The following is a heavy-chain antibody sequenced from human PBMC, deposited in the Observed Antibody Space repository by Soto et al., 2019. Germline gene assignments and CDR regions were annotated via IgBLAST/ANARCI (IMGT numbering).Heavy chain of an antibody. V-gene: IGHV1-69*13. D-gene: IGHD3-10*02. CDR2: IIPTFGRT. CDR3: ARDPLSSFAMDV. J-gene: IGHJ6*02. CDR1: GDTFSSYA. Sequence: ASVKVSCKASGDTFSSYAISWVRQAPGKGLEWVGKIIPTFGRTNYAQKFQGRLTISADDSTSTAYMELTSLESDDTAVYYCARDPLSSFAMDVWGQGTTVTVSS.